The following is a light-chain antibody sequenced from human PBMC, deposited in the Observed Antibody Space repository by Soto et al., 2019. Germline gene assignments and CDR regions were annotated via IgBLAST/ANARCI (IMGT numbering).Light chain of an antibody. CDR3: QQYATSPWT. CDR2: DAY. Sequence: EVLLTQSPVTLSVDPGERATLACRASQSFRGLLAWYQQKPGQAPRLLIYDAYNRATGIPPRFSGSGSGTDFTLTISRLDPEDSAVYYCQQYATSPWTFGQGTKVDNK. J-gene: IGKJ1*01. CDR1: QSFRGL. V-gene: IGKV3-11*01.